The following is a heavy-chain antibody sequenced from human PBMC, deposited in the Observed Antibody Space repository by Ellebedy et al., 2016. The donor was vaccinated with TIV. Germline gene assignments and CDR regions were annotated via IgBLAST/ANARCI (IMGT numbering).Heavy chain of an antibody. V-gene: IGHV3-23*01. Sequence: GESLKISXAASGFTFSSYVMTWVRQAPGKGLEWVSAISGSGGSTYYADSVKGRFTISRDNSKNTLYLQMNSLRAEDTAVYYCAKDGLWFGELLCAFFDYWGQGTLVTVSS. D-gene: IGHD3-10*01. J-gene: IGHJ4*02. CDR2: ISGSGGST. CDR1: GFTFSSYV. CDR3: AKDGLWFGELLCAFFDY.